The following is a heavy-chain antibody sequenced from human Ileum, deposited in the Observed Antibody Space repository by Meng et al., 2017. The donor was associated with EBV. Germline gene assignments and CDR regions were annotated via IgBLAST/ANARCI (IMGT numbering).Heavy chain of an antibody. CDR2: IYHSGIT. J-gene: IGHJ4*02. CDR3: ARDPTGGEDHQRV. D-gene: IGHD1-14*01. Sequence: QGRLQEPGPGLVKPSGTLSLTCAVSGGSISSSNWWSWVRQSPGKGLEWIGKIYHSGITIYNPSLKSRVTMSVDNSKNQFSLKLNSMTAADTAVYYCARDPTGGEDHQRVWGQGTLVTVSS. V-gene: IGHV4-4*02. CDR1: GGSISSSNW.